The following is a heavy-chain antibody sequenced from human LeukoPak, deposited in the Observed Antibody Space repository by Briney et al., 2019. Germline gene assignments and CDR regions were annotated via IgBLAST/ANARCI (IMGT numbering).Heavy chain of an antibody. CDR3: AKAEYDFWSGSFDH. D-gene: IGHD3-3*01. CDR1: GFAFSGYA. J-gene: IGHJ4*02. CDR2: ISGSGGST. Sequence: PGGSLRLSCAASGFAFSGYAMNWVRQAPGKGLEWVSGISGSGGSTYNADSVKGRFTISRDNSKNTLYLQMNSLKAEDTAVYYCAKAEYDFWSGSFDHWGQGALVTVSS. V-gene: IGHV3-23*01.